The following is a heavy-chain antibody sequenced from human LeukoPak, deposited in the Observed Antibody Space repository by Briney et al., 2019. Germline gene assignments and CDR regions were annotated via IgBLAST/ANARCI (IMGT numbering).Heavy chain of an antibody. Sequence: PGGSLRLSCTASGFTFKNYRMTWVRQAPGKGLEWVASMKDDGNEIQYVDSVKGRFTISRDNAKNSLYLQMNNLRAEDTAVYYCARRRSKAYENWGQGTLVTVSS. CDR1: GFTFKNYR. J-gene: IGHJ4*02. D-gene: IGHD3-22*01. V-gene: IGHV3-7*01. CDR2: MKDDGNEI. CDR3: ARRRSKAYEN.